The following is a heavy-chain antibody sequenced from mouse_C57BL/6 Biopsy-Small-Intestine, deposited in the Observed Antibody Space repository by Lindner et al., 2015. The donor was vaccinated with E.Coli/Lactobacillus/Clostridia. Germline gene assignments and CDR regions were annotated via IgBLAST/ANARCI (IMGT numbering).Heavy chain of an antibody. J-gene: IGHJ1*03. CDR2: INPNNGGT. V-gene: IGHV1-18*01. CDR3: ARSYYYGSSWYFDV. Sequence: VQLQESGPELVKPGASVKMPCKASGYTFTDYNMDWVKQSHGKSLEWIGDINPNNGGTIYNQKFKGKATLTVDKSSSTAYMELRSLTSEDSAVYFCARSYYYGSSWYFDVWGTGTTVTVSS. CDR1: GYTFTDYN. D-gene: IGHD1-1*01.